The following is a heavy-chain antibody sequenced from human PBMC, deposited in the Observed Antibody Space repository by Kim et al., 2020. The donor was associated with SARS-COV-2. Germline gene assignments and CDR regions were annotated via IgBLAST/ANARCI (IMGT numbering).Heavy chain of an antibody. V-gene: IGHV3-74*01. CDR3: VRDYRGSTAYYYKGLNV. Sequence: VQGRFTISRANAKNTLYLQMSSLRAEDTAIYYCVRDYRGSTAYYYKGLNVWGQGTAVTVSS. D-gene: IGHD2-8*02. J-gene: IGHJ6*02.